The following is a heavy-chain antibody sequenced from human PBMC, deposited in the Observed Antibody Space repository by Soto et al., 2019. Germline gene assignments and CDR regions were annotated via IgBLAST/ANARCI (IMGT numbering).Heavy chain of an antibody. CDR1: GFTFSSYW. Sequence: QPGGSLRLSCAASGFTFSSYWMHWVRQAPGKGLVWVSRIKTDGSSTNYADSVKGRFTISRDNAKNMLYLQMNSLRPEDTAVYYCTRGKFDPWGQGTLVTVSS. J-gene: IGHJ5*02. CDR2: IKTDGSST. V-gene: IGHV3-74*01. CDR3: TRGKFDP.